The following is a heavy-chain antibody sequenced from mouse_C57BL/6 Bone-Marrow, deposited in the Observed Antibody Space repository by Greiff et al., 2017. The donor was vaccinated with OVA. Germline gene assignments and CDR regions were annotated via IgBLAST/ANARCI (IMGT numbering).Heavy chain of an antibody. J-gene: IGHJ3*01. V-gene: IGHV1-54*01. CDR3: ARWGLLRGFSF. Sequence: QVQLQQSGAELVRPGTSVKVSCKASGYAFTNYLIEWVKQRPGKGLEWIGVINPGSGGTNYNEKFKGKATLTADKSSSTAYMQLSSLTSEDSAVYFCARWGLLRGFSFLGPGTLLTVSA. CDR2: INPGSGGT. CDR1: GYAFTNYL. D-gene: IGHD1-1*01.